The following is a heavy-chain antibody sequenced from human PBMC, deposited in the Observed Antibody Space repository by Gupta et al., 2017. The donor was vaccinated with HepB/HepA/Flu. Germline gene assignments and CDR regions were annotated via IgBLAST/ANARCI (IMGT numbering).Heavy chain of an antibody. V-gene: IGHV4-34*01. CDR3: ARCRCVGDCSEGLGGD. CDR1: GGSFSGYY. D-gene: IGHD2-21*02. Sequence: QVQLQQSGAGLFKPSETLSLTCAVYGGSFSGYYWSWIRQPPEKRLEWRGEINHSGRTNSNTPRKRRVTISVETSKKQCSLQVRAVTAAEQEGDYCARCRCVGDCSEGLGGDWGQGTLVTVSS. J-gene: IGHJ4*02. CDR2: INHSGRT.